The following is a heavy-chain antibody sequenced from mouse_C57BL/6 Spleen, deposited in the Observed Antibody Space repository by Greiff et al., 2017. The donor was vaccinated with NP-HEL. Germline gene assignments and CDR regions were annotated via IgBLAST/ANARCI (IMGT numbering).Heavy chain of an antibody. V-gene: IGHV1-81*01. CDR3: ARSGGRFAD. Sequence: VKLVESGAELARPGASVKLSCKASGYTFTSYGISWVKQRTGQGLEWIGEIYPRSCNTYYIEKFKGKATLTADKSSSTAYMEVHSLTSEDSAVYFCARSGGRFADWGQGTLVTVSA. CDR2: IYPRSCNT. J-gene: IGHJ3*01. CDR1: GYTFTSYG.